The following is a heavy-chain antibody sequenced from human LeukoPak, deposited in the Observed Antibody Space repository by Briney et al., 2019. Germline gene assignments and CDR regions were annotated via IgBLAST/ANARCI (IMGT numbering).Heavy chain of an antibody. CDR2: ITHSGGG. J-gene: IGHJ4*02. Sequence: SETLFLTCTVSGGPFVGYYWTWIRQPPGKGLEWIGEITHSGGGNYNPSLKSRVTISVDSSQNRFSLKVLSVTAADTAVYYCARRAGAPDFDVWGLGTLVSVSS. D-gene: IGHD3-10*01. CDR1: GGPFVGYY. CDR3: ARRAGAPDFDV. V-gene: IGHV4-34*01.